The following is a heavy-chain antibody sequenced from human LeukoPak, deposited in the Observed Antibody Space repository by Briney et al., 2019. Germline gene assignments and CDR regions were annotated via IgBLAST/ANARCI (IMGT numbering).Heavy chain of an antibody. CDR2: IYYSGST. Sequence: SETLSLTCTVSGGSISSHYWSWIRQPPGKGLERIGYIYYSGSTNYNPSLKSRVTISVDTSKNQFSLKLSSVTAADTAVYYCASSSIAARVRFDPWGQGTLVTVSS. J-gene: IGHJ5*02. V-gene: IGHV4-59*11. D-gene: IGHD6-6*01. CDR3: ASSSIAARVRFDP. CDR1: GGSISSHY.